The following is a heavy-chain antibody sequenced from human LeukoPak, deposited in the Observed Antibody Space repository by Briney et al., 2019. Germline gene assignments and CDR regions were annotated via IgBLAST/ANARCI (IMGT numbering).Heavy chain of an antibody. Sequence: GASVKVSCKASGGTFSSYAISWVRQAPGQGLEWLGGIIPIFGTANYAQKFQGRVTITADESTSTAYMELSSLRSEDTAVYYCARVRVPAAIQGAFDIWGQGTMVTVSS. V-gene: IGHV1-69*13. D-gene: IGHD2-2*02. J-gene: IGHJ3*02. CDR3: ARVRVPAAIQGAFDI. CDR2: IIPIFGTA. CDR1: GGTFSSYA.